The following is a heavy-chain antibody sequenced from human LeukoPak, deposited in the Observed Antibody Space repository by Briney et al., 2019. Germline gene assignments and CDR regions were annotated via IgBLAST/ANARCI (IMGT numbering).Heavy chain of an antibody. CDR1: GFTVNNAW. CDR2: IKSETDGGAT. Sequence: PGGSLRLSCTASGFTVNNAWMSWVRQAPGKGLEWVGRIKSETDGGATDYAAPVTGRFTISRDDSKNTLYLQMGSLKVEDTAVYYCTIYHPGYSYGYTWGQGTLVTVSS. CDR3: TIYHPGYSYGYT. V-gene: IGHV3-15*01. J-gene: IGHJ5*02. D-gene: IGHD5-18*01.